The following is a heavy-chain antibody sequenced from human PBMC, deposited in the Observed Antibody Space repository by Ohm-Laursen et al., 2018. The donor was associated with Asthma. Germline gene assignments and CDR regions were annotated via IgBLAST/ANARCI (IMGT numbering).Heavy chain of an antibody. CDR3: AHSVCSTSCYTAFDI. D-gene: IGHD2-2*02. J-gene: IGHJ3*02. V-gene: IGHV2-5*02. CDR1: GFSLSTTGAG. Sequence: TQTLTLTCTFSGFSLSTTGAGVGWIRQPPGKALEWLALIYWDDDKRYSPSLRSRLSITKDTSKNQVVLTMTNMDPVDAATYYCAHSVCSTSCYTAFDIWGQGTMVTVSS. CDR2: IYWDDDK.